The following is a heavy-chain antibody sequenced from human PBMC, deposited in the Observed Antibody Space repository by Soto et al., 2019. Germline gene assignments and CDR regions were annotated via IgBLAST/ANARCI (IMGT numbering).Heavy chain of an antibody. CDR2: IKSDGSGT. J-gene: IGHJ4*02. D-gene: IGHD3-22*01. CDR3: ARGDGDYYDGNGYLGRH. CDR1: GFTFSSYW. Sequence: EVQLVESGGGLVQPGGSLRLSCAASGFTFSSYWMHWVRQAPGKGLVWVSRIKSDGSGTSYADSVKGRLTISRDNAKNKXYPQMNSLRAEDTAVYYCARGDGDYYDGNGYLGRHWGQGTLVTVSS. V-gene: IGHV3-74*01.